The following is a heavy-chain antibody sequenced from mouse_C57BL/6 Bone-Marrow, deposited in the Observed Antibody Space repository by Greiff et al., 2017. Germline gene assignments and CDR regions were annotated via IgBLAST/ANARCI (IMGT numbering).Heavy chain of an antibody. CDR3: ARGGYYEEFLHWYFDV. CDR2: IYPYNGVS. J-gene: IGHJ1*03. V-gene: IGHV1-31*01. Sequence: VQLKESGPELVKPGASVKISCKASGYSFTGYYMHWVKQSHGNILDWIGYIYPYNGVSSYHQKFKGKATLTVDKSSSTAYMELRSLTSEDSAVYYCARGGYYEEFLHWYFDVWGTGTTVTVSS. CDR1: GYSFTGYY. D-gene: IGHD2-3*01.